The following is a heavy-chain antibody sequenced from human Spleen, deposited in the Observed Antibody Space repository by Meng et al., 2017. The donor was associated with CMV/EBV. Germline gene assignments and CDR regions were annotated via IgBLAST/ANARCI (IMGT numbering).Heavy chain of an antibody. CDR1: GYTFTGYY. V-gene: IGHV1-2*02. CDR3: ARTAYCGGDCYSDFDY. D-gene: IGHD2-21*01. CDR2: INPNSGGT. J-gene: IGHJ4*02. Sequence: GYTFTGYYMNWVRQAPGQGLEWMGWINPNSGGTKYAQKFQGRVTMTREKYISTAYMELSRLRSDDTAVYYCARTAYCGGDCYSDFDYWGQGTLVTVSS.